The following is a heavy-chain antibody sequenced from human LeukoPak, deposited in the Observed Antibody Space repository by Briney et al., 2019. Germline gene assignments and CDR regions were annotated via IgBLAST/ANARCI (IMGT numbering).Heavy chain of an antibody. J-gene: IGHJ6*02. D-gene: IGHD4-17*01. CDR2: IIPILGIA. CDR3: ARDRLGDPADYYYYGMDV. Sequence: ASVKVSCKASGYTFTSYAMNWVRQAPGQGLEWMGRIIPILGIANYAQKFQGRVTITADKSTSTAYMELNSLRSEDTAVYYCARDRLGDPADYYYYGMDVWGQGTTVTVSS. CDR1: GYTFTSYA. V-gene: IGHV1-69*04.